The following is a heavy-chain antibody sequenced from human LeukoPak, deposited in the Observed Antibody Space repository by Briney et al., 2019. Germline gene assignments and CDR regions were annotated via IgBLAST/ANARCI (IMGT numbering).Heavy chain of an antibody. D-gene: IGHD5-18*01. CDR1: GGSFNAYA. Sequence: SVKVSCKASGGSFNAYAISWVRQAPGQGLEWMGGIIPIFGTSNYAQKLQGRVTISTDESTSTAYVEVSSLRSEDTAIYYCARGLDASMETAYDYWGQGTLVTVSS. CDR2: IIPIFGTS. J-gene: IGHJ4*02. V-gene: IGHV1-69*05. CDR3: ARGLDASMETAYDY.